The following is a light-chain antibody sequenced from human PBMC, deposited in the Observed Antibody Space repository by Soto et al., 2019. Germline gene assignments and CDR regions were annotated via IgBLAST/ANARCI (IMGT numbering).Light chain of an antibody. J-gene: IGLJ7*01. Sequence: QSVLTQPPSVSGAPGQTVTISCTGSSSNIGAGYDVHWYQQLPGTAPQLLIYGNNNRPSGVPDRFSGSKSGTSASLTITGLQAEDEADYYCQSYDTSLSAVFGGGTQLTVL. CDR1: SSNIGAGYD. CDR3: QSYDTSLSAV. V-gene: IGLV1-40*01. CDR2: GNN.